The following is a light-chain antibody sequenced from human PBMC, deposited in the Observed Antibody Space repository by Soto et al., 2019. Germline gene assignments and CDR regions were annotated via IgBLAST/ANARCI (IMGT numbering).Light chain of an antibody. V-gene: IGKV1-39*01. CDR2: AAS. Sequence: DIQMTQSPSSLSASVGDRVTITCRASQSVSGSLSWYQQKPGKAPNLLIYAASSLQSGVPSRFSGGGSGTDFTLTISTLQTEDFATYYCQQSYSLPRTFGQGTKVEVK. J-gene: IGKJ1*01. CDR3: QQSYSLPRT. CDR1: QSVSGS.